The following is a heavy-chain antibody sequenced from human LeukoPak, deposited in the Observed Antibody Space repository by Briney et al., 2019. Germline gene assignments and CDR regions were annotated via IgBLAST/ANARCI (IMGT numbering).Heavy chain of an antibody. CDR2: IYYSGIT. Sequence: SETLSLTCTVSGGSISSSSYYWGWIRQPPGKGLEWIGSIYYSGITYYNPSLKSRVTISVDTSKNQFSLKLSSVTAADTAVYYCARRLGRKFGERFYYYHYMDVWGKGTTVTISS. V-gene: IGHV4-39*01. D-gene: IGHD3-10*01. J-gene: IGHJ6*03. CDR3: ARRLGRKFGERFYYYHYMDV. CDR1: GGSISSSSYY.